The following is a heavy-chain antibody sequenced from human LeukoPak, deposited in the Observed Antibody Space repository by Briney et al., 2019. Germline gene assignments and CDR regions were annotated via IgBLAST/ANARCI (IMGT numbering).Heavy chain of an antibody. Sequence: GGSLGLSCAASGFTFSSYEMNWVRQAPGKGLEWVSFISSSGSAIHYADSVSGRFTISRDNAKNSLYLQMSRLRAEDTAVYYCAREKLSFFDSSGYFDYWGQGTLVTVSS. CDR1: GFTFSSYE. J-gene: IGHJ4*02. CDR2: ISSSGSAI. V-gene: IGHV3-48*03. CDR3: AREKLSFFDSSGYFDY. D-gene: IGHD3-22*01.